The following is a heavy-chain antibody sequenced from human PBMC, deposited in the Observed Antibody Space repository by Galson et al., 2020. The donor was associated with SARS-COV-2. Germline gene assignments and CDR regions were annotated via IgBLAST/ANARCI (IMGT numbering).Heavy chain of an antibody. D-gene: IGHD3-22*01. V-gene: IGHV3-23*01. Sequence: GGSMRLSCAASGFTLSSYAMNWLRQAPGKGLEWVSCIIGSGSAPYYAGSVKGRFTISRDKSQNTLYLQMNGLRAAVTAIYYCAKRHRDSIGFDYWGQGARVTVSA. CDR3: AKRHRDSIGFDY. J-gene: IGHJ4*02. CDR2: IIGSGSAP. CDR1: GFTLSSYA.